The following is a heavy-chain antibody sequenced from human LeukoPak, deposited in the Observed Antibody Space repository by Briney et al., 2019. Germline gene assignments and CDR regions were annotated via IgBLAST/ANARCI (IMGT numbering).Heavy chain of an antibody. CDR3: ARVPTTVTYTDF. D-gene: IGHD4-17*01. CDR2: ISTTGSTK. CDR1: GFTFSTYA. V-gene: IGHV3-48*04. J-gene: IGHJ4*02. Sequence: PGGSLRLSCVASGFTFSTYAMNWVRQAPGKGLEWVSYISTTGSTKYYADSVKGRFTISRDNAKNSLYLQTNSLRAEDTAVYYCARVPTTVTYTDFWGQGTLVTVSS.